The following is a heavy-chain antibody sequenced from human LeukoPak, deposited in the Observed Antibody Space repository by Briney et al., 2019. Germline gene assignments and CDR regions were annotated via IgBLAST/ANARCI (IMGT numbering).Heavy chain of an antibody. V-gene: IGHV3-15*01. D-gene: IGHD3-10*01. Sequence: PGGSLRLSCAASGFTFSSYEMNWVRQAPGKGLEWVGRIKTKTDGGTTDYAAPVKGRFSISRDDSKNTLYLQMNSLKNEDTAVYYCTTVTNYYGSGSYYFDYWGQGTLVTVSS. CDR1: GFTFSSYE. CDR3: TTVTNYYGSGSYYFDY. CDR2: IKTKTDGGTT. J-gene: IGHJ4*02.